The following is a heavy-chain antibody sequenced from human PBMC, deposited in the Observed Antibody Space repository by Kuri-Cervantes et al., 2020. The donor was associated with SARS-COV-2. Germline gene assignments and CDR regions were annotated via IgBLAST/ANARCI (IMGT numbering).Heavy chain of an antibody. V-gene: IGHV4-59*01. J-gene: IGHJ4*02. CDR1: GGSISSYS. D-gene: IGHD6-13*01. CDR2: IYYSGST. CDR3: ARGSSSWDFDY. Sequence: SETLSLTCTVSGGSISSYSWSWIRQPPGKGLEWIGYIYYSGSTNYNPSLKSRVTISVDTSKKQFSLKLSSVTAADTAVYYCARGSSSWDFDYWGQGTLVTVSS.